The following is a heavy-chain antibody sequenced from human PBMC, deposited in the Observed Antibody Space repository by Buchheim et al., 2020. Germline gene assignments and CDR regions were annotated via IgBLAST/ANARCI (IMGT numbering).Heavy chain of an antibody. CDR2: IRSKAYGGTT. CDR1: GFTFGDYA. Sequence: EVQLVESGGGLVQPGRSLRLSCTASGFTFGDYAMSWVRQAPGKGLEWVGFIRSKAYGGTTEYAASVKGRFTISRDDSKSIPYLQMNSLKTEDTAVYYCTRAYGGLDYYYGMDVWGQGTT. D-gene: IGHD3-16*01. V-gene: IGHV3-49*04. CDR3: TRAYGGLDYYYGMDV. J-gene: IGHJ6*02.